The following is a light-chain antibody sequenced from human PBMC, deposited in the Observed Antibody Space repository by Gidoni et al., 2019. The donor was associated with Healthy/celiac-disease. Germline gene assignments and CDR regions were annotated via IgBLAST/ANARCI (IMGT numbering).Light chain of an antibody. Sequence: DIVMTPSPHSPAASLGETATINYNASQSVLYSSNNKNYLAWYQQKPGQPPKLLIYWASTRESGVPDRFSGSGSGTDFTLTISSLQAEDVAIYYCQQYDSTRYTFGQGTKLEIK. CDR1: QSVLYSSNNKNY. CDR2: WAS. J-gene: IGKJ2*01. V-gene: IGKV4-1*01. CDR3: QQYDSTRYT.